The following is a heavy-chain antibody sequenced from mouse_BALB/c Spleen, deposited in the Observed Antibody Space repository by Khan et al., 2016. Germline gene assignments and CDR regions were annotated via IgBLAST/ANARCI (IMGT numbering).Heavy chain of an antibody. CDR1: GFSLTRYG. Sequence: QVQLKQSGPGLVAPSQSLSITCTVSGFSLTRYGVHWVRQPPGKGLEWLGVIWAGGGTDYNSALMSRLRISKDNSKSQVFLKMNSLQTEDAAMYYCARDPEFITSSTGTMDYWGQGTSVTVSS. V-gene: IGHV2-9*02. J-gene: IGHJ4*01. CDR3: ARDPEFITSSTGTMDY. D-gene: IGHD1-2*01. CDR2: IWAGGGT.